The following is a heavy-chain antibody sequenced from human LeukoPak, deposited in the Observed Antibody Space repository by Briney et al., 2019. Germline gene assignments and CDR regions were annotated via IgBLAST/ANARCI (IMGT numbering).Heavy chain of an antibody. J-gene: IGHJ4*02. D-gene: IGHD2-21*01. CDR1: GGSISSGSYY. CDR2: IYTSGST. Sequence: PSQTLSLTCTVSGGSISSGSYYWSWIRQPAGKGLEWIGRIYTSGSTNYNPSLKSRVTISVDKSKNQFSLKLSSVTAADTAVYYCARGDVVVRYFDYWGQGTLVTVSS. CDR3: ARGDVVVRYFDY. V-gene: IGHV4-61*02.